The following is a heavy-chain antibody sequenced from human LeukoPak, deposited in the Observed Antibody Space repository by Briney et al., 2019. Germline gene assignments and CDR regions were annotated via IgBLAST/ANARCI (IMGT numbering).Heavy chain of an antibody. V-gene: IGHV6-1*01. J-gene: IGHJ6*03. CDR3: ARGPQLVDYYYIDV. Sequence: SQTLSLTCAISEYSVSSNSAAWNWIRQSPSRGLEWLGRTYYRSKWYYDYAVSVKSRITINPDTSKNQFSLQLNSVTPEDTAVYYCARGPQLVDYYYIDVWGKGTTVTISS. D-gene: IGHD6-13*01. CDR2: TYYRSKWYY. CDR1: EYSVSSNSAA.